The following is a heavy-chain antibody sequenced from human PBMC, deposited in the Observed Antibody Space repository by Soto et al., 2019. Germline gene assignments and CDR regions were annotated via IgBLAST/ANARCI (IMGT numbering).Heavy chain of an antibody. Sequence: APVKVSWKAARDTCANYGSSLVRQAPGQGLEWMGGIGAYNGDTHYTEKLQGRVTMTTDTSTSTVYMDLSSLRSDDTAVYYCARDLAAADYWGQGTLVTVSS. V-gene: IGHV1-18*01. D-gene: IGHD6-13*01. J-gene: IGHJ4*02. CDR2: IGAYNGDT. CDR1: RDTCANYG. CDR3: ARDLAAADY.